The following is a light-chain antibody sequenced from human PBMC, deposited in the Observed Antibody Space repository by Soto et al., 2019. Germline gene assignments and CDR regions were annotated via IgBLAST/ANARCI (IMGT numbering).Light chain of an antibody. CDR2: ESS. J-gene: IGKJ1*01. Sequence: DIQMTQSPFTLSASVGDRVTITCRASQSISSWLAWYQQKPGKAPKLLIYESSSLESGVPSRFSGSGSGTEFTLTISSLQPEDFATCYCQQYSTYTGEFGPGTKVEIK. CDR3: QQYSTYTGE. V-gene: IGKV1-5*03. CDR1: QSISSW.